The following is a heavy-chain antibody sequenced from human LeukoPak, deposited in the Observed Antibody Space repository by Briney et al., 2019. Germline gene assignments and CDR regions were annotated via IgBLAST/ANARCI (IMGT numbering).Heavy chain of an antibody. V-gene: IGHV3-23*01. CDR2: ISGSGGST. D-gene: IGHD2-21*02. CDR3: VKADSRAYGFDP. J-gene: IGHJ5*02. Sequence: GGSLRLSCAASGFTFSSYAMSWVRQAPGKGLEWVSAISGSGGSTYYADSVKGRFTISRDNSKNTLYLQMNSLRAEDTAVYYCVKADSRAYGFDPWGQGTLVTVSS. CDR1: GFTFSSYA.